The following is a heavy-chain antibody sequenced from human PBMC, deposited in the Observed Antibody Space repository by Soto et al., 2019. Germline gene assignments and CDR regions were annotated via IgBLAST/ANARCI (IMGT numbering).Heavy chain of an antibody. V-gene: IGHV1-69*13. CDR3: AREGVTSAGDYYYGMDV. CDR2: IIPIFGTA. CDR1: GGTFSSYA. J-gene: IGHJ6*02. Sequence: SVKVSCKASGGTFSSYAISWVRQAPGQGLEWMGGIIPIFGTANYAQKFQGRVTITADESISTAYMELSRLRSDDTAVYYCAREGVTSAGDYYYGMDVWGQGTTVTVS. D-gene: IGHD2-21*02.